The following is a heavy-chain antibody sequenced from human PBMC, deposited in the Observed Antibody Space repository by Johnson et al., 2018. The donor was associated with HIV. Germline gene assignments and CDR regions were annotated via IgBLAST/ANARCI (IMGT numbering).Heavy chain of an antibody. CDR1: GFTFAFYG. V-gene: IGHV3-30*02. CDR3: GNPPTQVPPGNIAFDI. CDR2: IRNDGSHG. J-gene: IGHJ3*02. Sequence: VQLVESGGGVVQPGGSLRLSCVGSGFTFAFYGFHWVRQAPGKGLEWVAFIRNDGSHGYYTESVKGRFTISRDNSKNTLYLQINSLRAEDTAVYYCGNPPTQVPPGNIAFDIWCQGTMVTVSS. D-gene: IGHD2/OR15-2a*01.